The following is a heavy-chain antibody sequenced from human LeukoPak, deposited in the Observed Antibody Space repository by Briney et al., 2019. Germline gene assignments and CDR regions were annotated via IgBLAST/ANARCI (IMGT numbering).Heavy chain of an antibody. CDR3: AREPHPRGLEIGAFDI. V-gene: IGHV4-59*12. CDR2: IYYRGNT. D-gene: IGHD1-1*01. CDR1: GGSLTSYY. Sequence: PSETLSLTCSVSGGSLTSYYWSWIRQSPGKALEWIGYIYYRGNTNYNPSLKSRVTISVDTSKNQFSLKLTSVTAADTAAYYCAREPHPRGLEIGAFDIWGQGTMVTVSS. J-gene: IGHJ3*02.